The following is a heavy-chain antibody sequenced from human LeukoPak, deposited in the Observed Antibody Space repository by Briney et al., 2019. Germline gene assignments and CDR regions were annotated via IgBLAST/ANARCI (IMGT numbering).Heavy chain of an antibody. CDR2: IYHSGST. CDR1: GYSISSGYY. CDR3: ARGSSHYDILTGTDY. V-gene: IGHV4-38-2*02. J-gene: IGHJ4*02. Sequence: SETLSLTCTVSGYSISSGYYWGWIRQPPGKGLEWIGSIYHSGSTYYNPSLKSRVTISVDTSKNQFSLKLSSVTAADTAVYYCARGSSHYDILTGTDYWGQGTLVTVSS. D-gene: IGHD3-9*01.